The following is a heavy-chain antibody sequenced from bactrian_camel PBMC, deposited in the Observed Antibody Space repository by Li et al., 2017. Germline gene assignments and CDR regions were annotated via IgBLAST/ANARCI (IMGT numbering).Heavy chain of an antibody. J-gene: IGHJ4*01. CDR2: MYTGFGGGNI. CDR1: RRSNENYF. D-gene: IGHD5*01. Sequence: VQLVESGGGLVQPGGSLRLSCAISRRSNENYFLAWFRQPPGKEREGVAAMYTGFGGGNICYDDSVKGRFTISKDDIENALTLIMNNLKPEDTAMYYCTATPTFASGCSSDSWGTPASDYGYWGQGTQVTVS. V-gene: IGHV3S32*01. CDR3: TATPTFASGCSSDSWGTPASDYGY.